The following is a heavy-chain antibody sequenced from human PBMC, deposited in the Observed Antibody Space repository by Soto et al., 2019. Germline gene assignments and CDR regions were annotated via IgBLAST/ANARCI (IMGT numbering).Heavy chain of an antibody. CDR1: GGSISGSY. CDR2: IYHSGGT. D-gene: IGHD3-9*01. V-gene: IGHV4-59*08. J-gene: IGHJ4*01. Sequence: SETLSLTCTVSGGSISGSYWSWIRQPPGKGLEWIGYIYHSGGTNYNPSLNSRLTISVDTSKGQFSLNLNSVTAADTAVYYCARLDNDLTGSCFDHWGHGTLVTVS. CDR3: ARLDNDLTGSCFDH.